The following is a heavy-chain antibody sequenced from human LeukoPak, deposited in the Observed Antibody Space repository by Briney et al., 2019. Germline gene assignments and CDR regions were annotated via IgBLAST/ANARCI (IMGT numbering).Heavy chain of an antibody. V-gene: IGHV3-48*01. D-gene: IGHD6-19*01. Sequence: GGSLRLSCAASGFSFSHYGMNWVRQAPGKGLECVSYINSGSTTTYSADSVKGRFTISRDNAKNSLYLQMNSLRAEDTAIYYCARTWYSSAWHSFDYWGQGALVTVSS. J-gene: IGHJ4*02. CDR1: GFSFSHYG. CDR2: INSGSTTT. CDR3: ARTWYSSAWHSFDY.